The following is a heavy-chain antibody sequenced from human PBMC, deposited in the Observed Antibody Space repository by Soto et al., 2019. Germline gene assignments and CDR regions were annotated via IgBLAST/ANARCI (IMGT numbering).Heavy chain of an antibody. CDR2: INHSGST. CDR1: GGSFSGYY. CDR3: ARDKNTGLFDY. Sequence: PSETLSLTCAVSGGSFSGYYWTWIRQPPGTGLEWIWEINHSGSTNYNPSLKSRVTISVDTSKNQFSLKLTSVTAADTAVYYCARDKNTGLFDYWGQGTLVTVSS. V-gene: IGHV4-34*01. J-gene: IGHJ4*02. D-gene: IGHD2-8*02.